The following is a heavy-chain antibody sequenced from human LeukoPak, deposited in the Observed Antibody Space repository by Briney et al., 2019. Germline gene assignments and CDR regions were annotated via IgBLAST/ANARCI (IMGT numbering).Heavy chain of an antibody. CDR1: GGSFSGYY. Sequence: SETLSLTCAVYGGSFSGYYWSWIRQPPGKGLEWIGEINQSGSTNYNPSLKSRVTISVDTSKNQLSLKLSSVTAADTAVYYCARSPVGYCSGGSCYRDYWGQGTLVTVSS. J-gene: IGHJ4*02. V-gene: IGHV4-34*01. D-gene: IGHD2-15*01. CDR2: INQSGST. CDR3: ARSPVGYCSGGSCYRDY.